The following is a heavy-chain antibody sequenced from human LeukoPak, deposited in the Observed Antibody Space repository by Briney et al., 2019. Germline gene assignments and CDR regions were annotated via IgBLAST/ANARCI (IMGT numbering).Heavy chain of an antibody. Sequence: SETLSLTCTVSGGSISSHYWSWIRQPPGKGLGWIGSIYYSGSTYYNPSLKSRVTISVDTSKNQFSLKLSSVTAADTAVYYCARARVSQPYGYWGQGTLVTVSS. D-gene: IGHD3-10*01. CDR1: GGSISSHY. V-gene: IGHV4-59*11. J-gene: IGHJ4*02. CDR2: IYYSGST. CDR3: ARARVSQPYGY.